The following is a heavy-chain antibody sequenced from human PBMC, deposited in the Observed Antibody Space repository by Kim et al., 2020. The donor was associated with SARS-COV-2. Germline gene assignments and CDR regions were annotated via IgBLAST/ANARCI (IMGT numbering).Heavy chain of an antibody. Sequence: SETLSLTCTVSGGSISSYYWSWIRQPPGKGLEWIGYIYYSGSTNYNPSLKSRVTISVDTSKNQFSLKLSSVTAADTAVYYCARGEYGSGTPGTVLDPWGQGTLVTVSS. J-gene: IGHJ5*02. CDR2: IYYSGST. CDR3: ARGEYGSGTPGTVLDP. V-gene: IGHV4-59*01. D-gene: IGHD3-10*01. CDR1: GGSISSYY.